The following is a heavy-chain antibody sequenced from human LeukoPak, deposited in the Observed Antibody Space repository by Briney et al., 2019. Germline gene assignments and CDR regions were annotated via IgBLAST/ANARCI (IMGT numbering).Heavy chain of an antibody. D-gene: IGHD1-26*01. CDR2: IYYSGST. Sequence: SETLSLTCTVSGGSISSYYWSWIRQPPGKGLEWIGYIYYSGSTNYNPSLKSRVTISVDTSKNQFSLKLSSVTAADTAVYYCARERAVGATPFDYWGQGTLVTVSS. CDR1: GGSISSYY. J-gene: IGHJ4*02. CDR3: ARERAVGATPFDY. V-gene: IGHV4-59*01.